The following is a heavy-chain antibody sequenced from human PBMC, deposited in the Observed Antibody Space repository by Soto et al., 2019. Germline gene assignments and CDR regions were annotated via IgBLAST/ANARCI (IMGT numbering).Heavy chain of an antibody. CDR1: GGTFSSYA. D-gene: IGHD2-15*01. J-gene: IGHJ1*01. CDR3: AREGLDWSGGSCYSGYFQH. CDR2: IIPIFGTA. Sequence: SVKVSCKASGGTFSSYAISWVRQAPGQGLEWMGGIIPIFGTANYAQKFQGRVTITADESTRTAYMELSSLRSEDTAVYYCAREGLDWSGGSCYSGYFQHWGQGTLVTVSA. V-gene: IGHV1-69*13.